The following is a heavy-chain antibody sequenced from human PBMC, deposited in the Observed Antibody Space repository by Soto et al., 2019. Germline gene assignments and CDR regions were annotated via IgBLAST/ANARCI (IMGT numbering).Heavy chain of an antibody. J-gene: IGHJ4*02. V-gene: IGHV3-33*01. CDR1: GFTFSSYG. CDR2: RWYEGSNK. CDR3: ASEAFQGPFFDY. Sequence: QVQLVESGGGVVQPGRSLRLSCAASGFTFSSYGMHWVRQAPGKGLEWVAVRWYEGSNKYYADSVKGRFTISRDNSKNTLYRRGNSLRAEDTAVYYCASEAFQGPFFDYGGRGTLVTVSS.